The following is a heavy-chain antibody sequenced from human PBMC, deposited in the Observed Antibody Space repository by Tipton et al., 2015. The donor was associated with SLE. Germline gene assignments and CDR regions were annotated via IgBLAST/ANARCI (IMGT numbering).Heavy chain of an antibody. CDR3: VRRKVRITMVRGVIIEDAFDI. CDR1: GGSISSSSYY. J-gene: IGHJ3*02. V-gene: IGHV4-39*01. D-gene: IGHD3-10*01. CDR2: IYNSGNN. Sequence: LRLSCTVSGGSISSSSYYWGWIRQPPGKGLEWIGSIYNSGNNQYNPSLKSRVTMSVDASKNQFSLKLSSVTAADTAVYYCVRRKVRITMVRGVIIEDAFDIWGQGTMVTVSS.